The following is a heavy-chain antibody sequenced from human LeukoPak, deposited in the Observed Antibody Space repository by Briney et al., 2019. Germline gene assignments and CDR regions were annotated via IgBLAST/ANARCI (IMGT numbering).Heavy chain of an antibody. D-gene: IGHD3-10*01. Sequence: SETLSLTCAVCGGSFSGYYWSWIREPPGKGLEWIGEINHSGSTNYNPSLKSRVTISVDTSKNQLSLKLSSVTAADTAVYYCARGAKYYGSGSYYPRSYLMDVWGRGTTVTVSS. V-gene: IGHV4-34*01. CDR2: INHSGST. J-gene: IGHJ6*01. CDR3: ARGAKYYGSGSYYPRSYLMDV. CDR1: GGSFSGYY.